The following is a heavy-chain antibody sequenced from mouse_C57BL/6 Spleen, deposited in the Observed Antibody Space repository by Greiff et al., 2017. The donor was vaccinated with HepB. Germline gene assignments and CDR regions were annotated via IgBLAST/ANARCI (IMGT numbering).Heavy chain of an antibody. CDR1: GYTFTSYW. Sequence: QVQLQQPGAELVKPGASVKLSCKASGYTFTSYWMHWVKQRPGQGLEWIGMIHPNSGSTNYNEKFKSKATLTVDKSSSTAYMQLSSLTSEDSAVYYCALYYGYDGFAYWGHGTLVTVSA. CDR2: IHPNSGST. D-gene: IGHD2-2*01. CDR3: ALYYGYDGFAY. J-gene: IGHJ3*01. V-gene: IGHV1-64*01.